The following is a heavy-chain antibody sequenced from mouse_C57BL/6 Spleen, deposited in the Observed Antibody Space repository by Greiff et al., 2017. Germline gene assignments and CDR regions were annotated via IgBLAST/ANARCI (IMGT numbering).Heavy chain of an antibody. D-gene: IGHD4-1*01. CDR2: INPYNGGT. Sequence: EVQLQQSGPVLVKPGASVKMSCKASGYTFTDYYMNWVKQSHGKSLEWIGVINPYNGGTSYNQKFKGKATLTVDKSSSTAYMELNSLTSEDSAVYYCAREETGTEDYWGQGTTLTVSS. CDR1: GYTFTDYY. CDR3: AREETGTEDY. J-gene: IGHJ2*01. V-gene: IGHV1-19*01.